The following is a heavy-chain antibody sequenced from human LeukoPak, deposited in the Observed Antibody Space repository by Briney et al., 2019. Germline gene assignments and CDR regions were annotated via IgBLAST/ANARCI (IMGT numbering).Heavy chain of an antibody. J-gene: IGHJ4*02. Sequence: GGSLRLSCEASGLTFNNYAMHWVRQSSGKGLEWVSGIGSSGGGTYYADSVKGRFTISRDTSKDTVYLQMDSLRAEDTAVYYCAKVLDDTVSEVFGIDYWGQGTLVTVSS. CDR2: IGSSGGGT. V-gene: IGHV3-23*01. CDR1: GLTFNNYA. D-gene: IGHD1-14*01. CDR3: AKVLDDTVSEVFGIDY.